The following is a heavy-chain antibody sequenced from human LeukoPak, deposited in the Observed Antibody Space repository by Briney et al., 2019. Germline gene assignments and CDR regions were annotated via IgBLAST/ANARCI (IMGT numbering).Heavy chain of an antibody. Sequence: SETLSLTCTVSGGSISSGDYYWSWIRQPPGKGLEWIGYIYYSGSTYYNPSLKSRVTISVDTSKNQFSLKLSSVTAADTAVYYCARGPESGYYDSSGYLPDYWGQGTLVTVSS. CDR3: ARGPESGYYDSSGYLPDY. CDR1: GGSISSGDYY. V-gene: IGHV4-30-4*01. D-gene: IGHD3-22*01. CDR2: IYYSGST. J-gene: IGHJ4*02.